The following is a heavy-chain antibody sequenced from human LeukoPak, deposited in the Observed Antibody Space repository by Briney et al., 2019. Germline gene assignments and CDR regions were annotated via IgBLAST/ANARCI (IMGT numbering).Heavy chain of an antibody. Sequence: GGSLRLSCAASGFTVTTNYMSWVRQAPGKGLEWVSVIYSGGSTYYADSVKGRFTISRHNSKNTLYLQMDSLRDEDTAVHYCARGDFWSGYYTGIYWGQGTLVTVSS. CDR2: IYSGGST. CDR3: ARGDFWSGYYTGIY. CDR1: GFTVTTNY. J-gene: IGHJ4*02. D-gene: IGHD3-3*01. V-gene: IGHV3-53*04.